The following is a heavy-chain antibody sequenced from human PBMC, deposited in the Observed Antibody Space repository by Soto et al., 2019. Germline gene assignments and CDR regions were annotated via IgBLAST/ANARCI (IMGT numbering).Heavy chain of an antibody. Sequence: SETLSLTCTVSGGSISSGGYYWSWIRQHPGKGLEWIGYIYYSGSAYYNPSLKSRVTISVDTSKNQFSLKLSSVTAADTAVYYCARGSQRITIFGVVFDWFDPWGQGTLVTVSS. CDR3: ARGSQRITIFGVVFDWFDP. CDR2: IYYSGSA. CDR1: GGSISSGGYY. V-gene: IGHV4-31*03. D-gene: IGHD3-3*01. J-gene: IGHJ5*02.